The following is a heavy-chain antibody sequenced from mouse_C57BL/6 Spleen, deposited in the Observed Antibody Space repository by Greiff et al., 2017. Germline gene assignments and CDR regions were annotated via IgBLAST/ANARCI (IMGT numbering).Heavy chain of an antibody. D-gene: IGHD2-4*01. J-gene: IGHJ4*01. CDR3: TTPFYYDYDDAMDY. V-gene: IGHV14-4*01. CDR2: IDPENGDT. Sequence: EVKLMESGAELVRPGASVKLSCTASGFNIKDDYMHWVKQRPEQGLEWIGWIDPENGDTEYASKFQGKATITADTSSNTAYLQLSSLTSEDTAVYYCTTPFYYDYDDAMDYWGQGTSVTVSS. CDR1: GFNIKDDY.